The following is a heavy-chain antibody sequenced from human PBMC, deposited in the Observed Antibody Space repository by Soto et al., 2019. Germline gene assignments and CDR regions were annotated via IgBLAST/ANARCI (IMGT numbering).Heavy chain of an antibody. Sequence: SETLSLTCTVSGGSVSSGSYYWSWIRQPPGKGLEWIGYIYYSGSTNYNPSLKSRVTISVDTSKNQFSLKLSSVTAADTAVYYCAREGDCSGGSCYGKYYFDYWGQGTLVTVSS. CDR2: IYYSGST. D-gene: IGHD2-15*01. J-gene: IGHJ4*02. CDR1: GGSVSSGSYY. V-gene: IGHV4-61*01. CDR3: AREGDCSGGSCYGKYYFDY.